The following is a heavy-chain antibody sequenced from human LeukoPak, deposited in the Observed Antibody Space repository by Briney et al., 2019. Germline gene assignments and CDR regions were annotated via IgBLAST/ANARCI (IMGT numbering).Heavy chain of an antibody. Sequence: PGGSLRLSCAASGFTFSGYWMHWVRQAPGKGLVWVSRIDSDGSAKSYADSVRGRFTISRDNDKNTLFLQMNSLRAEDTAIYYCVRDPLGPILPDAISGDFDYWGRGNLVTVSS. J-gene: IGHJ4*02. CDR3: VRDPLGPILPDAISGDFDY. D-gene: IGHD2-2*02. CDR2: IDSDGSAK. CDR1: GFTFSGYW. V-gene: IGHV3-74*01.